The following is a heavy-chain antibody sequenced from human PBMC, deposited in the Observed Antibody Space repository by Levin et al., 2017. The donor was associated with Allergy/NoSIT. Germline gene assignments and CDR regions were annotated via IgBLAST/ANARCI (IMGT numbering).Heavy chain of an antibody. CDR3: ARGRVYSYGIAGYYYYGMDV. CDR2: ISAYNGNT. V-gene: IGHV1-18*01. CDR1: GYTFTSYG. D-gene: IGHD5-18*01. J-gene: IGHJ6*02. Sequence: GESLKISCKASGYTFTSYGISWVRQAPRQGLEWMGWISAYNGNTDYAQKLQGRVTLTTDTSTSTAYMELTSLRSDDTAVYYCARGRVYSYGIAGYYYYGMDVWGQGTTVTVCS.